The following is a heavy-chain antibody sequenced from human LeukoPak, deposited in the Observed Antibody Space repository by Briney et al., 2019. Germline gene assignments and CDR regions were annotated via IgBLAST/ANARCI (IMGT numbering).Heavy chain of an antibody. CDR2: INPSGGTT. D-gene: IGHD1-1*01. CDR3: ARDQGWNGRYFDY. CDR1: RYTFTNYY. Sequence: ASVKVSCKASRYTFTNYYMHWVRQAPGQGLEWMGIINPSGGTTSYAPKFQGRVTMTRDTSTSTVYMELSSLRSDDTAVYYCARDQGWNGRYFDYWGQGTQVTVSS. V-gene: IGHV1-46*01. J-gene: IGHJ4*02.